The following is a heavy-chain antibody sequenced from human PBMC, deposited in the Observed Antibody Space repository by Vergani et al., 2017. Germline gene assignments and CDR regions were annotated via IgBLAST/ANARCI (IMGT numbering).Heavy chain of an antibody. V-gene: IGHV4-59*01. CDR2: VEDSGYC. J-gene: IGHJ4*02. CDR1: GGSLSGYY. Sequence: QVQLQESGPGLVRPSETLSLTCTVSGGSLSGYYWNWIRQTPGEGLECIGYVEDSGYCNYNPSLKTRVSMSSATSNNQFSLMLSSVTVADTAVYYCARSIVSRNPPDYFDNWGQGTLVTVSS. CDR3: ARSIVSRNPPDYFDN. D-gene: IGHD1-14*01.